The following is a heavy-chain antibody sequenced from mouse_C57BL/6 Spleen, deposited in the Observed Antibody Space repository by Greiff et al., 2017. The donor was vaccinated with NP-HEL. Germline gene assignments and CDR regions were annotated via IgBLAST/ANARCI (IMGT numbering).Heavy chain of an antibody. CDR3: ARHRGGGLYWYVDV. CDR1: GFTFSSYG. J-gene: IGHJ1*03. V-gene: IGHV5-6*01. CDR2: ISSGGSYT. Sequence: EVKLMESGGDLVKPGGSLKLSCAASGFTFSSYGMSWVRQTPDKRLEWVATISSGGSYTYYPDSVKGRFTISRDNAKNTLYLQMSSLKSEDTAMYYCARHRGGGLYWYVDVWGTGTTVTVSS.